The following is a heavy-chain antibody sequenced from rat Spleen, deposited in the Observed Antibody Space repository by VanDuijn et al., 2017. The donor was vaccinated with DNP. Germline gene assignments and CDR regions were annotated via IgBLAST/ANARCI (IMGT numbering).Heavy chain of an antibody. CDR1: GFTFSDYN. J-gene: IGHJ2*01. CDR3: ALGEEGP. D-gene: IGHD1-11*01. CDR2: ISYDGSST. V-gene: IGHV5-7*01. Sequence: EVQLVESGGGLVQPGRSLKLSCAASGFTFSDYNMAWVRQAPKKGLEWVATISYDGSSTYYRDSVKGRFTISRDNAKSTLYLQMDSLRSEDTATYYCALGEEGPWGQGVMVTVSS.